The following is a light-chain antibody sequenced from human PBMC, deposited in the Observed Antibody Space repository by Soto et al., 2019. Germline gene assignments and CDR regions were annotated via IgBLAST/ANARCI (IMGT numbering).Light chain of an antibody. V-gene: IGKV3-20*01. J-gene: IGKJ5*01. CDR1: QSVTSRY. Sequence: EIVLTQSPGTLSLSPGERATLLCRASQSVTSRYVGWYQQKPGQSPRLLIYGTSSRATAIPDRFSGSGSGTDFTLTISRLEPEDFAVYYRQHYRNSHASSFGQRTPLEIK. CDR2: GTS. CDR3: QHYRNSHASS.